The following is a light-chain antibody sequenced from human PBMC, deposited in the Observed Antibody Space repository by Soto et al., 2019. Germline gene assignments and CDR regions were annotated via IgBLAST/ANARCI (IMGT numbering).Light chain of an antibody. CDR3: QQLNSYPRVT. CDR1: QGISSY. J-gene: IGKJ5*01. Sequence: IQLTQSPSSLSASVGDGVSITCRASQGISSYLAWYQQKPGKAPKLLIYAASTLQSGVPSRFSGSGSGTDFTLTISSLQPEDFATYYCQQLNSYPRVTFGQGTRLEIK. V-gene: IGKV1-9*01. CDR2: AAS.